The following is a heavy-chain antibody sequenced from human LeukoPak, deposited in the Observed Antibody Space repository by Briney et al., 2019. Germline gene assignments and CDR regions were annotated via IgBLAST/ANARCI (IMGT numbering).Heavy chain of an antibody. CDR2: ISYDGSNK. V-gene: IGHV3-30-3*01. CDR1: GFTFSSYA. Sequence: GRSLRLSCAASGFTFSSYAMHWVRQAPGKGLEWVAVISYDGSNKYYADSVKGRFTISRDNSKNTLYLQMNSLRAEDTAVYYCAKGTIDKTGYDSSGYYFPYYYYYGMDVWGQGTTVTVSS. CDR3: AKGTIDKTGYDSSGYYFPYYYYYGMDV. J-gene: IGHJ6*02. D-gene: IGHD3-22*01.